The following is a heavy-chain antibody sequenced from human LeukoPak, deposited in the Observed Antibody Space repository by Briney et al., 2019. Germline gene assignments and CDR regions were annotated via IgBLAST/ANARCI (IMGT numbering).Heavy chain of an antibody. CDR2: IIPILGIA. CDR1: GYTFTSYD. J-gene: IGHJ3*02. D-gene: IGHD3-22*01. V-gene: IGHV1-69*04. CDR3: ARPPYSSGYKGLGFWDI. Sequence: GASVKVSCKASGYTFTSYDINWVRQAPGQGLEWMGRIIPILGIANYAQKFQGRVTIIADKSTSTAYMELSSLRSEDTAVYYCARPPYSSGYKGLGFWDIWGQGTMVTVSS.